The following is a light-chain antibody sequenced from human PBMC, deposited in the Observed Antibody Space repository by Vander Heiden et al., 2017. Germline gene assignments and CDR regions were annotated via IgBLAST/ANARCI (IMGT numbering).Light chain of an antibody. V-gene: IGKV3-11*01. CDR3: QQRSKWPPT. Sequence: IVLTQSPATLSLSPGERATLSCRASQSVNTYLAWYQQKPGQAPRLLISDASNRATGIPARFSGSGSGTDFTLTITSLEPEDFAVYYCQQRSKWPPTFGQGTKLEIK. J-gene: IGKJ2*01. CDR2: DAS. CDR1: QSVNTY.